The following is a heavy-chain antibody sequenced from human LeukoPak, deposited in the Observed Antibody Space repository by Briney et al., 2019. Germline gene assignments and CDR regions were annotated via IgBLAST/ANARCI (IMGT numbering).Heavy chain of an antibody. Sequence: SETLSLTCTVSGGSISSYYWSWIRQPPGKGLEWIGYIYYSGSTNYNPSLKSRVTISVDTSKNQFSLKLSSVTAADTAVYYCAGAPPYDSSGYSEIDYWGQGTLVTVSS. J-gene: IGHJ4*02. CDR2: IYYSGST. V-gene: IGHV4-59*12. CDR1: GGSISSYY. D-gene: IGHD3-22*01. CDR3: AGAPPYDSSGYSEIDY.